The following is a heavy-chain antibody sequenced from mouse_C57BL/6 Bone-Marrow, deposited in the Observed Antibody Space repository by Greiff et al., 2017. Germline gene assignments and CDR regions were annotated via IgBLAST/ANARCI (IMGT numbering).Heavy chain of an antibody. V-gene: IGHV5-4*01. J-gene: IGHJ3*01. CDR3: ARDRNYGRFAY. Sequence: EVKVVESGGGLVKPGGSLKLSCAASGFTFSSYAMSWVRQTPEKRLEWVATISDGGSYTYYPDNVKGRFTISRDNAKNNLNLQMSHLKSEDTAMYYCARDRNYGRFAYWGQGTLVTVSA. CDR1: GFTFSSYA. CDR2: ISDGGSYT. D-gene: IGHD1-1*01.